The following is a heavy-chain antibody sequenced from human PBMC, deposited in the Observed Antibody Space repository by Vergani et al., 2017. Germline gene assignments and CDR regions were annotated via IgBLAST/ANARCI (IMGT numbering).Heavy chain of an antibody. CDR3: ARDSFSGYGLN. D-gene: IGHD5-12*01. CDR1: GFTFDDYA. V-gene: IGHV3-9*01. Sequence: EVQVVESGGGLVQPGRSLRLSCAASGFTFDDYAMHWVRQAPGKGLEWVSGISWNSGSIGYADSVKGRFSISRDNAKNSLYLQMNSLRAEDTALYYCARDSFSGYGLNWGQGTLVTVSS. CDR2: ISWNSGSI. J-gene: IGHJ4*02.